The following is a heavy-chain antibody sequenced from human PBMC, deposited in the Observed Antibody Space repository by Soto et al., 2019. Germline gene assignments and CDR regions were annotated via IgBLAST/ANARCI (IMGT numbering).Heavy chain of an antibody. D-gene: IGHD3-22*01. J-gene: IGHJ4*02. CDR2: IYYTGNN. CDR3: AREPKQNYDSSPWNGGFGY. Sequence: SETLSLTCTVSGDSISSPHYYWTWIRQPPGKGLEWVGYIYYTGNNFYNPALKSRVAMSVDPATNQFSLKLASVTDADTAVYFCAREPKQNYDSSPWNGGFGYWGPGTLVTVSS. CDR1: GDSISSPHYY. V-gene: IGHV4-30-4*01.